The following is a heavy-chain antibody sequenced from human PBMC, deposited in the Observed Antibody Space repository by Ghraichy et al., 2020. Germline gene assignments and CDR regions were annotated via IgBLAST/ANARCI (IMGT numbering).Heavy chain of an antibody. D-gene: IGHD3-3*01. CDR2: IKPDGSDK. J-gene: IGHJ4*02. Sequence: GGSLRLSCAASGFTFSYYWMSWVRQAPGKGLEWVASIKPDGSDKYYVDSVRGRFTISRDNAKNSLYLQMNSLRADDTAVYYCARLNGFTTIYGYWGQGTLVTVSS. CDR3: ARLNGFTTIYGY. V-gene: IGHV3-7*03. CDR1: GFTFSYYW.